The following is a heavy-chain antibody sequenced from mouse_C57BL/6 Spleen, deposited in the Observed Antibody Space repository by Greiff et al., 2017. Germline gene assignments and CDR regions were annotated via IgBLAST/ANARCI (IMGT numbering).Heavy chain of an antibody. Sequence: QVQLQQPGAELVKPGASVKMSCKASGYTFTSYWLTWVKQRPGQGLEWIGDIYPGSGSTNYNEKFKSKATLTVDTSSSTAYMQLSSLTSEDSAVYYCAREITTVVDWYFDVWGTGTTV. CDR2: IYPGSGST. V-gene: IGHV1-55*01. CDR3: AREITTVVDWYFDV. J-gene: IGHJ1*03. CDR1: GYTFTSYW. D-gene: IGHD1-1*01.